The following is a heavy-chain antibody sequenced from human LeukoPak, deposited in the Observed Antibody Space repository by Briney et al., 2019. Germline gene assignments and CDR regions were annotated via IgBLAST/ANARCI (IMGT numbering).Heavy chain of an antibody. J-gene: IGHJ5*02. Sequence: GGSLRLSCAASRSTFSGYAMYWVRQAPGKGLEWVSCIDASGVNTYYADSVKGRFTISRDNSNNTLYLQMNSLRAEDTAVYYCAKGSGSGWYGWFDPWGQGTLVTVSS. CDR3: AKGSGSGWYGWFDP. D-gene: IGHD6-19*01. CDR2: IDASGVNT. CDR1: RSTFSGYA. V-gene: IGHV3-23*01.